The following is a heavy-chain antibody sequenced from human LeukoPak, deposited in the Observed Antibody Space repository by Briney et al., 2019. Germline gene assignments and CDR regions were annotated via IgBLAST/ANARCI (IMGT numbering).Heavy chain of an antibody. V-gene: IGHV4-59*01. J-gene: IGHJ6*02. CDR3: ARARYYGSGSYYQRDYYGMDV. CDR1: GGSISNYY. D-gene: IGHD3-10*01. Sequence: PSETLSLTCTVSGGSISNYYWSWIRQPPGKGLEWIGYIYYSGSTNYNPSLKSRVTISVDTSKNQFSLKLSSVTAADTAVYYCARARYYGSGSYYQRDYYGMDVWGQGNTVTVSS. CDR2: IYYSGST.